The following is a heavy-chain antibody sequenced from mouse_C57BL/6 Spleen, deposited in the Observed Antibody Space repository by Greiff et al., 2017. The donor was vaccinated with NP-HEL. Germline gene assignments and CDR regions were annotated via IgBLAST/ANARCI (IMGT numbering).Heavy chain of an antibody. J-gene: IGHJ1*03. CDR2: IDPENGDT. V-gene: IGHV14-4*01. CDR3: TSYSNRGYFDV. D-gene: IGHD2-5*01. Sequence: EVQLQQSGAELVRPGASVKLSCTASGFNIKDDYMHWVKQRPEQGLEWIGWIDPENGDTESASKFQGKATITADTSSNTAYLQLSSLTSEDTAVYYCTSYSNRGYFDVWGTGTTVTVSS. CDR1: GFNIKDDY.